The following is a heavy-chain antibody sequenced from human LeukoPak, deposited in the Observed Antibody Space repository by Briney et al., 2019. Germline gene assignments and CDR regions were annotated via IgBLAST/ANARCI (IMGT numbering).Heavy chain of an antibody. CDR1: GFTFSSYW. CDR3: ARTIAGAGSYYGGTGFDY. J-gene: IGHJ4*02. CDR2: ISSDESST. Sequence: GGTLRLSCAVSGFTFSSYWMHWVRQAPGKGLVWVSRISSDESSTSYADSVKGRFTISRDNAKNTLYLHMNSLRAEDTAVYYCARTIAGAGSYYGGTGFDYWGQGTLVTVSS. D-gene: IGHD6-19*01. V-gene: IGHV3-74*01.